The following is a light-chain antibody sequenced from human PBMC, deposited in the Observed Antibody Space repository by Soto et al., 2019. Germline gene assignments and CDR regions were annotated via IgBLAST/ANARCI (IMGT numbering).Light chain of an antibody. Sequence: SVLIQPPSGSGSPGQSVTISCTGTSSDVGSYDYVSWYQQHPGTVPKPMIYNVNTQPSGVPNRFSGSKSGNTASMTISGLQAEDEADYYCTSHKSNVYVFGTGTKVTVL. CDR1: SSDVGSYDY. J-gene: IGLJ1*01. CDR3: TSHKSNVYV. V-gene: IGLV2-18*02. CDR2: NVN.